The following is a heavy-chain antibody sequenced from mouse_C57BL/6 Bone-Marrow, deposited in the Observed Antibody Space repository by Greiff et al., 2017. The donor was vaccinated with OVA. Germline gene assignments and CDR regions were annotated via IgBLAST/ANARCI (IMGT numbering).Heavy chain of an antibody. V-gene: IGHV1-81*01. CDR2: IYPRSGNT. CDR3: ARGGPNLYYYGSAWGYFDY. D-gene: IGHD1-1*01. J-gene: IGHJ2*01. CDR1: GYTFTSSG. Sequence: QVQLQQSGAELARPGASVKLSCKASGYTFTSSGISWVKQRTGQGLEWIGEIYPRSGNTYYNEKFKGKATLTADKSSSTAYMELRSLTSEDSAVYFCARGGPNLYYYGSAWGYFDYWGQGTTLTVSS.